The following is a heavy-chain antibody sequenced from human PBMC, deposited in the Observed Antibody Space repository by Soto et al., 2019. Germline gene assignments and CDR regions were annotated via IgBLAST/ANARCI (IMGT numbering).Heavy chain of an antibody. J-gene: IGHJ4*02. CDR2: MNPNSGNT. CDR3: ARRGYCSGGSCYSREIDY. V-gene: IGHV1-8*01. D-gene: IGHD2-15*01. CDR1: GYTFTSYD. Sequence: QVQLVQSGAEVKKTGASVKVSCKASGYTFTSYDIHWVRQATGQGLEWMGWMNPNSGNTGYAQKLQGRVTMTRNTSISTAYMELSSLRSEDTAVYYCARRGYCSGGSCYSREIDYWGQGTLVTVSS.